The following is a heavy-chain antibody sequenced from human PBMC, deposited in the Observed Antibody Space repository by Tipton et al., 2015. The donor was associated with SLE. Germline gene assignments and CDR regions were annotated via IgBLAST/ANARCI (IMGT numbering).Heavy chain of an antibody. V-gene: IGHV4-4*07. CDR1: GASISSYS. CDR2: IFTRGST. Sequence: TLSLTCTVSGASISSYSWSWIRQPAGKGLEWIGRIFTRGSTNYNLSLKSRVTISLDTSKNQFSLKLKSVTAADTGVYYCARDISIAGRPMMRFDPWGQGSLVTVSS. J-gene: IGHJ5*02. D-gene: IGHD6-6*01. CDR3: ARDISIAGRPMMRFDP.